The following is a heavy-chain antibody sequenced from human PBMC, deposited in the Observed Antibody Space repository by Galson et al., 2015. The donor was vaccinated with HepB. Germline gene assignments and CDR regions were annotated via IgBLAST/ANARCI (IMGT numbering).Heavy chain of an antibody. V-gene: IGHV3-15*01. CDR3: ITNKMKVVVISEYYYYGMDV. Sequence: SLRLSCAASGFTFSNTWMSWVRQAPGKGLEWVGRIKSLTDGGTTDYAAPVKGRFTISRDDSKNTLFLQMNSLKTEDTAVYYCITNKMKVVVISEYYYYGMDVWGQGTTVTVS. J-gene: IGHJ6*02. CDR2: IKSLTDGGTT. CDR1: GFTFSNTW. D-gene: IGHD3-22*01.